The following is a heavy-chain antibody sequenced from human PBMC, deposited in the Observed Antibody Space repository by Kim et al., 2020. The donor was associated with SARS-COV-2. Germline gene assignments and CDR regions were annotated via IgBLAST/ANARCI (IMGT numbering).Heavy chain of an antibody. CDR3: ARGVVDGDYFVYYYIDV. Sequence: SETLSLTCSVSGGSISGYYWSWIRQPPGKRLEWIGYMYYSGSTNYNPSLKSRLTISADTSKNQLSLRLTSVTAADSGVYHCARGVVDGDYFVYYYIDVWGKGTTVTVSS. J-gene: IGHJ6*03. CDR2: MYYSGST. V-gene: IGHV4-59*01. D-gene: IGHD2-15*01. CDR1: GGSISGYY.